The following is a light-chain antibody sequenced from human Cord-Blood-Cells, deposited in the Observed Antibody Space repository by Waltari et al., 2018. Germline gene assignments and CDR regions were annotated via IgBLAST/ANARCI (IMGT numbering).Light chain of an antibody. Sequence: QSDLTQTTSESGSPGQSYTISCTGTSCYVDDHHYLSRYQPHPSKAPKLMINEVSNRPSGVSSRFSGSKSGNTASLTISGLHAEDEADYYCSSYTSSSTYVVGTGTKVTVL. J-gene: IGLJ1*01. CDR3: SSYTSSSTYV. CDR1: SCYVDDHHY. V-gene: IGLV2-14*01. CDR2: EVS.